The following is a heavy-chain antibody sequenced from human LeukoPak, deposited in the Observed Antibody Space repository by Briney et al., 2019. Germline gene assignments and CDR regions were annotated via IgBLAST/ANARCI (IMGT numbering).Heavy chain of an antibody. Sequence: PSETLSLTCNVSGDSISPYYWTWTRQSPGKGLEWIGYIYYSGSTDYNPSLKSRVTISVDTSKNQFSLNLSSVTAADTAVYYCARGRLSDYTFWSGYKELDYWGQGTLVTVSS. J-gene: IGHJ4*02. CDR2: IYYSGST. D-gene: IGHD3-3*01. CDR1: GDSISPYY. CDR3: ARGRLSDYTFWSGYKELDY. V-gene: IGHV4-59*01.